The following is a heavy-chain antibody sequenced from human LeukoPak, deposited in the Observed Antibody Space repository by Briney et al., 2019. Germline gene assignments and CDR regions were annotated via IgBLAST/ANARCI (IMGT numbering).Heavy chain of an antibody. J-gene: IGHJ4*02. D-gene: IGHD3-3*01. CDR2: IYYSGTT. CDR1: GGSISDSTYY. V-gene: IGHV4-39*07. CDR3: ARIEGGFLEWLFDY. Sequence: SETLSLTCTVSGGSISDSTYYWAWIRQPPGKGLAWIGSIYYSGTTYYKSSLESRVTISVDTSKNQFSLKLSSVTAADTAVYYCARIEGGFLEWLFDYWGQGTLVTVSS.